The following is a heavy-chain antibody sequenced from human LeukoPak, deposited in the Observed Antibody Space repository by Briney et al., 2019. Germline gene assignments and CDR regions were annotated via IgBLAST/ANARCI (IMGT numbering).Heavy chain of an antibody. CDR1: GYSTSSGYY. D-gene: IGHD5-18*01. J-gene: IGHJ4*02. CDR3: ARSYERYSYGPAGY. V-gene: IGHV4-38-2*01. CDR2: VYYSGST. Sequence: SETLSLTCAASGYSTSSGYYWGWIRQPPGKGLEWIGSVYYSGSTYYNPSLKSRVTMSVDTSKNQFSLKLTSVGAADTAVYYCARSYERYSYGPAGYWGQGTLVTVSS.